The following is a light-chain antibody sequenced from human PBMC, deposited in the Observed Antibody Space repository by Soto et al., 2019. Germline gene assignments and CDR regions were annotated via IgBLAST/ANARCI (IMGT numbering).Light chain of an antibody. V-gene: IGLV1-51*02. Sequence: QSVLTQPPSVSAAPGQQVTISCSGSSSNIGTFYVSWYQQLPGTAPKLLIYENDKRPSGIPDRFSGSKSGTSATLGITGLQTGDEADYYCGTWDTSLSGVFGGGTKVTVL. CDR3: GTWDTSLSGV. CDR1: SSNIGTFY. CDR2: END. J-gene: IGLJ3*02.